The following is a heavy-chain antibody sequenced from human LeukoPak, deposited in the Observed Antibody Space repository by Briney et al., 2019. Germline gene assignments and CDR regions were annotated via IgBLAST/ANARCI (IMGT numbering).Heavy chain of an antibody. V-gene: IGHV4-59*01. CDR1: GGSISSYY. J-gene: IGHJ5*02. CDR2: IYYSGST. CDR3: ARAITSSSWSSNWFDP. D-gene: IGHD6-13*01. Sequence: SETLSLTCTVSGGSISSYYWSWIRQPPGKGLEGIGYIYYSGSTNYNPSLKSRVTISVDTSKNQFSLKLSSVTAADTAVYYCARAITSSSWSSNWFDPWGQGTLVTVSS.